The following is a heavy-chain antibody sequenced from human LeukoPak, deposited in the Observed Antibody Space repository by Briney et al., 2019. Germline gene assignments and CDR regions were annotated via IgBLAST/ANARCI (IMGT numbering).Heavy chain of an antibody. CDR3: ARGGLSKFDY. Sequence: PSETLSLTCTVSGGSISNYYWSWIRQPPREGLEWIGYIYYSWSTKYNPSLKSRVTISVDTSKNQFSLKLSSVTAADTAVYYCARGGLSKFDYWGQGTLVAVSS. CDR2: IYYSWST. J-gene: IGHJ4*02. V-gene: IGHV4-59*01. D-gene: IGHD3-16*01. CDR1: GGSISNYY.